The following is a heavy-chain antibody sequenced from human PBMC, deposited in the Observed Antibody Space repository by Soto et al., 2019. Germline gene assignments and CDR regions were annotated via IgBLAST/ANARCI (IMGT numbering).Heavy chain of an antibody. CDR3: ETAPSPIAADGMGLLNWFDP. CDR1: GYTLTELS. CDR2: FDPEDGET. Sequence: ASVKVSCKVSGYTLTELSMHWVRQAPGKGLEWMGGFDPEDGETIYAQKFQGRVTMTEDTSTDTAYMELSSLRSEDTAVYYCETAPSPIAADGMGLLNWFDPCGQGTLVTV. D-gene: IGHD6-13*01. J-gene: IGHJ5*02. V-gene: IGHV1-24*01.